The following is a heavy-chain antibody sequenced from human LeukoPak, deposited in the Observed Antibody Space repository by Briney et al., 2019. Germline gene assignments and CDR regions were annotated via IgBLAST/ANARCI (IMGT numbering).Heavy chain of an antibody. J-gene: IGHJ3*02. CDR1: GFIFSNYN. V-gene: IGHV3-21*01. CDR3: ARDDVTTNRDVIADSRLFDI. CDR2: ISSGSTYI. Sequence: GGSLRLSCAASGFIFSNYNFNWVRQAPGKELEWVASISSGSTYIYYADSVGGRFTISRDNAKNSLYLQMNSLRGDDTGLYYCARDDVTTNRDVIADSRLFDIWGQGTMVTVSS. D-gene: IGHD2-15*01.